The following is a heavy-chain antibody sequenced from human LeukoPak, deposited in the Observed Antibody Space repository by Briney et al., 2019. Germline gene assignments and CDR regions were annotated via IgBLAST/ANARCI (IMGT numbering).Heavy chain of an antibody. J-gene: IGHJ4*02. CDR1: GYIFTNYY. CDR2: INPTGGST. V-gene: IGHV1-46*01. CDR3: ARDHYHKIHSVMVTAPEY. D-gene: IGHD2-21*02. Sequence: ASVKVSCKASGYIFTNYYMHWVRQAPGEGLEGMGIINPTGGSTSYAQKFQGRVTMTRDTSTSTVYMELRSLRSEDTAVYYCARDHYHKIHSVMVTAPEYWGQGTLVIVSS.